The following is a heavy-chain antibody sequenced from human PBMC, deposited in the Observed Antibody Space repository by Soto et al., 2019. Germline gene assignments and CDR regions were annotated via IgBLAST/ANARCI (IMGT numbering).Heavy chain of an antibody. V-gene: IGHV1-69*13. J-gene: IGHJ6*02. CDR3: ARGVLRFLEWLPSYYYGTDV. Sequence: SVKVSCKASGGTFSSYAISWVRQAPGQGLEWMGGIIPIFGTANYAQKFQGRVTITAGESTSTAYMELSSLRSEDTAVYYCARGVLRFLEWLPSYYYGTDVWGQGTTVTVSS. CDR1: GGTFSSYA. D-gene: IGHD3-3*01. CDR2: IIPIFGTA.